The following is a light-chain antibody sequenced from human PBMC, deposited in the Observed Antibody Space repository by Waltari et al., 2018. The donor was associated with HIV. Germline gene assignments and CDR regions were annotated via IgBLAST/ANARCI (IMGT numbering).Light chain of an antibody. CDR2: GAS. J-gene: IGKJ5*01. V-gene: IGKV3-15*01. Sequence: EIVMTQSPATLSVSPGERATLSCRASQSVSSNLAWYQQKPGQAPRLLIAGASTRATGIPARFSGSGSGTEFTLTISSRQSEDFAVYYCQQYNNWPPAFGQGTRLEI. CDR3: QQYNNWPPA. CDR1: QSVSSN.